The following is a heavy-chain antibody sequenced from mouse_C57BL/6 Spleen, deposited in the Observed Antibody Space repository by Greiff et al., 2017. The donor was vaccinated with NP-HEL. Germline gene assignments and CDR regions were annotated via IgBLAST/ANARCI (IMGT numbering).Heavy chain of an antibody. CDR1: GFLLSTSGMG. V-gene: IGHV8-12*01. J-gene: IGHJ2*01. CDR3: ARSYSNYDFDY. D-gene: IGHD2-5*01. CDR2: IYWDDDK. Sequence: QVTLKESGPGILQSSQTLSLTCSFSGFLLSTSGMGVSWIRQPSGKGLEWLAHIYWDDDKRSNPSLMSRLPISKDTSRTQVFLKITSVDTADTATYYCARSYSNYDFDYWGQGTTLTVSS.